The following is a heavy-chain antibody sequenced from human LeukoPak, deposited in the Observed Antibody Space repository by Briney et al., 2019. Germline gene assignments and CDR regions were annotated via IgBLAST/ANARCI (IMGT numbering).Heavy chain of an antibody. D-gene: IGHD1-1*01. CDR2: IYYSGST. V-gene: IGHV4-59*01. CDR1: GGSISSYY. CDR3: AREGVYGIIDY. Sequence: SETLSPTCTVSGGSISSYYWSWIRQPPGKGLEWIGYIYYSGSTNYNPSLKSRVTISVDTSKNQFSLKLSSVTAADTAVYYCAREGVYGIIDYWGQGTLVTVSS. J-gene: IGHJ4*02.